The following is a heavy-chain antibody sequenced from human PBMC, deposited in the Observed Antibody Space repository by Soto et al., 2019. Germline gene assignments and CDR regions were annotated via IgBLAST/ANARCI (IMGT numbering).Heavy chain of an antibody. J-gene: IGHJ4*02. Sequence: QVQLQQWGAGLLKPSETLSLTCAVYGGSFSGYYWSWIRQPPGKGLEWIGEINHSGSTNYNRSLTSRVTISVETSKTQFSLKLSSVTAADTAVYYCARGAKTQDIVVVPAAMYYFDYWGQGTLVTVSS. D-gene: IGHD2-2*01. CDR3: ARGAKTQDIVVVPAAMYYFDY. CDR2: INHSGST. CDR1: GGSFSGYY. V-gene: IGHV4-34*01.